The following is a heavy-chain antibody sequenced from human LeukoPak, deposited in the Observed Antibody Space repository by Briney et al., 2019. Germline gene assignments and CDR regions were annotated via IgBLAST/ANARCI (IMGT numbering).Heavy chain of an antibody. D-gene: IGHD5-24*01. J-gene: IGHJ4*02. V-gene: IGHV4-59*01. CDR3: ASHEMATIFDY. CDR1: GGSISSYY. Sequence: PSETLSLTCTVSGGSISSYYWSWIRQPPGKGLEWIGYIYYSVSTNYNPSLKSRVTISVDTSKNQFSLKLSSVTAADTAVYYCASHEMATIFDYWGQGTLVTVSS. CDR2: IYYSVST.